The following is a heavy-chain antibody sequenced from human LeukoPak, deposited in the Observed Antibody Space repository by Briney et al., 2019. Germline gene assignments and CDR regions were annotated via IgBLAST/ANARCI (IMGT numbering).Heavy chain of an antibody. CDR3: ARTYCGGDCYSQAEYFQH. J-gene: IGHJ1*01. CDR2: IYYSGST. D-gene: IGHD2-21*02. V-gene: IGHV4-4*07. CDR1: GGSISSYY. Sequence: SETLSLTCTVSGGSISSYYWSWIRQPAGKGLEWIGRIYYSGSTNYNPSLKSRVTISVDTSKNQFSLKLSSVTAADTAVYYCARTYCGGDCYSQAEYFQHWGQGTLVTVSS.